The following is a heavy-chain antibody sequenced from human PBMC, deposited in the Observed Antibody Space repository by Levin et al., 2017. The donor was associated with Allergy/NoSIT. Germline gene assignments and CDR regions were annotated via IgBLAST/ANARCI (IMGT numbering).Heavy chain of an antibody. CDR1: GGSFSGYY. J-gene: IGHJ5*02. CDR2: INHSGST. CDR3: ARGNIVVVVAAIRENNWFDP. D-gene: IGHD2-15*01. V-gene: IGHV4-34*01. Sequence: SETLSLTCAVYGGSFSGYYWSWIRQPPGKGLEWIGEINHSGSTNYNPSLKSRVTISVDTSKNQFSLKLSSVTAADTAVYYCARGNIVVVVAAIRENNWFDPWGQGTLVTVSS.